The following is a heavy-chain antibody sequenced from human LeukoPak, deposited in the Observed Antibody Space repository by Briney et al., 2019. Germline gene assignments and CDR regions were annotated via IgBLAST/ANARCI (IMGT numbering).Heavy chain of an antibody. V-gene: IGHV4-39*01. Sequence: SETLSLTCIVSGDSISSSTHYWGWIRQPPGRGREWLGIMFYSVHTYYNPSLKSRVTMSIDTSKNQLSLNLSSVTAADTAVYYCARRNMWGWFDPWGQGTLGIVSS. CDR3: ARRNMWGWFDP. CDR1: GDSISSSTHY. CDR2: MFYSVHT. J-gene: IGHJ5*02. D-gene: IGHD1-26*01.